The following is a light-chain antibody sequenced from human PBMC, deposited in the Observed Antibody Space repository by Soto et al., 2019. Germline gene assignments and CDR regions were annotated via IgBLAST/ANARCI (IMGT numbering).Light chain of an antibody. J-gene: IGKJ5*01. CDR2: DTS. V-gene: IGKV3-11*01. Sequence: ETLLTQSPGTLSLSPGERATLPCRASQSVGGSSLAWYQQRPGPAPSLLIYDTSNRATGIPARFSGSGSGTDFTLTISSLEPEDFAVYYCQQRSNWPLITFGQGTRLEIK. CDR1: QSVGGSS. CDR3: QQRSNWPLIT.